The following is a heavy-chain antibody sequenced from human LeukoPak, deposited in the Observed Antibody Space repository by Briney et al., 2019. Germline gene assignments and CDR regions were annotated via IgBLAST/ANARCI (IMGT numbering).Heavy chain of an antibody. CDR1: GGSFSSYA. CDR3: VRVGFTTSWSNFDY. D-gene: IGHD2-2*01. J-gene: IGHJ4*02. V-gene: IGHV1-2*06. CDR2: LNPNGGDT. Sequence: AAPKVSCKAFGGSFSSYAINWVRHAPGQGLEWMGRLNPNGGDTHYTQKFQGRVTMASDTSISTAYMELNSLMSDDTAVYYCVRVGFTTSWSNFDYWGQGALVTV.